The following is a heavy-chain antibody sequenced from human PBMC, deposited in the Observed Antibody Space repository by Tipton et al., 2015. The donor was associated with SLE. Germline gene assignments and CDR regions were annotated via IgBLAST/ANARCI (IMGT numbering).Heavy chain of an antibody. CDR3: AREEGQWDAFDI. J-gene: IGHJ3*02. CDR1: GFTFSSYA. V-gene: IGHV4-59*01. CDR2: IYYSGST. Sequence: QLVQSGGGVVQPGRSLRLSCAASGFTFSSYAMHWVRQAPGKGLEWIGYIYYSGSTNYNPSLKSRVTISVDTSKNQFSLKLSSVTAADTAVYYCAREEGQWDAFDIWGQGTMVTVSS. D-gene: IGHD6-19*01.